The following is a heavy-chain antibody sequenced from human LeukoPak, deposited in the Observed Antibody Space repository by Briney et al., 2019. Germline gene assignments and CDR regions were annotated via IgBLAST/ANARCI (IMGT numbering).Heavy chain of an antibody. J-gene: IGHJ4*02. CDR3: TRERDNWNSDLDY. V-gene: IGHV3-49*03. Sequence: GGSLRLSCTASGFTFGDYAMSWFRQAPGKGLEWVGFIRSKAYGGTTEYAASVKGRFTISRDDSKSIAYLQMNSLKTEDTAVYYCTRERDNWNSDLDYWGQGTLVTVSS. CDR2: IRSKAYGGTT. CDR1: GFTFGDYA. D-gene: IGHD1-7*01.